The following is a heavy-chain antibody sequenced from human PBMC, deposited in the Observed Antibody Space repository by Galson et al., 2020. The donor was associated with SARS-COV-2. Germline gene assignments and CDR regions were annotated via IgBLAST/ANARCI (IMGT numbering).Heavy chain of an antibody. CDR3: ARDLIVVVPAATQASYYYYGMDV. J-gene: IGHJ6*02. V-gene: IGHV3-11*01. Sequence: GESLKISCAASGFTFSDYYMSWIRQAPGKGLEWVSYISSSGSTIYYADSVKGRFTISRDNAKNSLYLQMNSLRAEDTAVYYCARDLIVVVPAATQASYYYYGMDVWGQGTTVTVSS. CDR1: GFTFSDYY. D-gene: IGHD2-2*01. CDR2: ISSSGSTI.